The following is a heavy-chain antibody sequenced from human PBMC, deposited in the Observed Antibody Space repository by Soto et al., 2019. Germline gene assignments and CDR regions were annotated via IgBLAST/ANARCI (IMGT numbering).Heavy chain of an antibody. CDR3: GTLSLDGCGGDCYKLGVAFDI. J-gene: IGHJ3*02. CDR2: INAGNGNT. CDR1: GYTFTSYA. Sequence: QVQLVQSGAEVKKPGASVKVSCKASGYTFTSYAMHWVRQAPGQRLEWMGWINAGNGNTKYSQKFQGRVTITRDTSASTAYMELSSLRSEDTAVYYCGTLSLDGCGGDCYKLGVAFDIWGQGTMVTVSS. V-gene: IGHV1-3*01. D-gene: IGHD2-21*02.